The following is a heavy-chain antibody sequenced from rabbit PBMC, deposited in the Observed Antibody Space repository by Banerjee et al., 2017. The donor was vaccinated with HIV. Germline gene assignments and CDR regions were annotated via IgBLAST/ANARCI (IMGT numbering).Heavy chain of an antibody. V-gene: IGHV1S45*01. CDR3: ARGSRYHNYGYGGYDL. CDR2: IVAGSDGMT. D-gene: IGHD6-1*01. J-gene: IGHJ6*01. Sequence: QEQLEESGGDLVKPEGSLTITCTASGFSFSSSYWMCWVRQAPGKGLEWIGCIVAGSDGMTYYASWVNGRFTISRSTSLNTVDLKMTSLTVADTATYFCARGSRYHNYGYGGYDLWGPGTLVTVS. CDR1: GFSFSSSYW.